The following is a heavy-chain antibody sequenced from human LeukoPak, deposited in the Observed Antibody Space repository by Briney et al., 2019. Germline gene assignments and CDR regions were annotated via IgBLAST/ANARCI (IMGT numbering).Heavy chain of an antibody. CDR1: GGSISSGGYY. CDR3: ARTGSPYSGSYLNWFDP. V-gene: IGHV4-31*03. CDR2: IYYSGST. J-gene: IGHJ5*02. Sequence: SETLSLTCTVSGGSISSGGYYWSWIRQHPGKGLEWIGYIYYSGSTYYNPSLKSRVTISVDTSKNQFSLKLSSVTAADTAMYYCARTGSPYSGSYLNWFDPWGQGTLVTVSS. D-gene: IGHD1-26*01.